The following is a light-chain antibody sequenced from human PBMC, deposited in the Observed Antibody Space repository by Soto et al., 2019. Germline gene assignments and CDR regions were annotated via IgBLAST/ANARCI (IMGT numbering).Light chain of an antibody. J-gene: IGKJ3*01. CDR3: QQYNSYPFT. Sequence: IQMTQSPSTLSASVGDRVTITCRASQSISSWLAWYQQKPGKVPKLLIYDASSLKGGVPSRFSGSGSGAEFTLTISSLQPDDFATYYCQQYNSYPFTFGPGTKVDI. CDR2: DAS. V-gene: IGKV1-5*01. CDR1: QSISSW.